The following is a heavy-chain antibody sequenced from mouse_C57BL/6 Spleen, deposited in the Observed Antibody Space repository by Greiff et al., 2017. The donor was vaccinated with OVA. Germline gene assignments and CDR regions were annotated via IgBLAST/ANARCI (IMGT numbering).Heavy chain of an antibody. V-gene: IGHV1-85*01. D-gene: IGHD1-1*01. CDR2: IYPRDGST. J-gene: IGHJ4*01. CDR1: GYTFTSYD. CDR3: ARLSYYGSSYYAMDY. Sequence: VQLQESGPELVKPGASVKLSCKASGYTFTSYDINWVKQRPGQGLEWIGWIYPRDGSTKYNEKFKGKATLTVDTSSSTAYMELHSLTSEDSAVYFCARLSYYGSSYYAMDYWGQGTSVTVSS.